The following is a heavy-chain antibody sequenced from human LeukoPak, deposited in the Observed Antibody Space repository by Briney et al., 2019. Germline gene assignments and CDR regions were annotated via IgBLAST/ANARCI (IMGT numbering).Heavy chain of an antibody. J-gene: IGHJ4*02. Sequence: GASVKVSCKASGGTFRSYAITWVRHAPGKGLEWMGGIIPMINTPKYAQKFQGRVSITADESTSTGYMEVSSLRSEDTAVYYCAIFQGTYGDNENDYWGQGTLVTVSS. CDR1: GGTFRSYA. D-gene: IGHD4-17*01. CDR2: IIPMINTP. CDR3: AIFQGTYGDNENDY. V-gene: IGHV1-69*13.